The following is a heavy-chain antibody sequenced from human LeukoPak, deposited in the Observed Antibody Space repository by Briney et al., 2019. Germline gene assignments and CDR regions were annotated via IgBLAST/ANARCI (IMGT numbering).Heavy chain of an antibody. CDR3: ARSLLAVYFDF. J-gene: IGHJ4*02. CDR1: GGSISSYY. Sequence: PSETLSLTCTVSGGSISSYYWNWIRQPAGKGLEWLGNVHSSGTTNYLPSLWSRVTVSLDTSKNQFSLKLTSVSAADTAAYYCARSLLAVYFDFWGPGIPVTVSS. CDR2: VHSSGTT. V-gene: IGHV4-4*07.